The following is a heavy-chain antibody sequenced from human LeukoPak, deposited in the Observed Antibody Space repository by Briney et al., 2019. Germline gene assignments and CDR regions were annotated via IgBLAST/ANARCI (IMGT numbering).Heavy chain of an antibody. CDR1: GFSFSNAW. Sequence: GGSLRLSCAASGFSFSNAWMSWVRQAPGKGLEWVSGISWNSGSIGYADSVKGRFTISRDNAKNSLYLQMNSLRAEDTALYYCAKVPNGYSSSSAWGQGTLVTVSS. CDR3: AKVPNGYSSSSA. J-gene: IGHJ5*02. V-gene: IGHV3-9*01. D-gene: IGHD6-6*01. CDR2: ISWNSGSI.